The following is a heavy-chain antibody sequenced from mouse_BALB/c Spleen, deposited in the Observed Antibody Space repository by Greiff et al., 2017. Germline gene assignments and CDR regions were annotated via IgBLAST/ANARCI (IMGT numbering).Heavy chain of an antibody. CDR1: GFTFSSYT. D-gene: IGHD4-1*02. CDR2: ISSGGGNT. J-gene: IGHJ3*01. V-gene: IGHV5-9*03. CDR3: AQLGPFAY. Sequence: EVQRVESGGGLVKPGGSLKLSCAASGFTFSSYTMSWVRQTPEKRLEWVATISSGGGNTYYPDSVKGRFTISRDNAKNNLYLQMSSLRSEDTALYYCAQLGPFAYWGQGTLVTVSA.